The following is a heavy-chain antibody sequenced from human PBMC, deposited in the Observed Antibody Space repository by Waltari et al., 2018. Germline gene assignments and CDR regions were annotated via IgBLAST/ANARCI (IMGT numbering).Heavy chain of an antibody. CDR1: GYTFTGYY. Sequence: QVQVVQSGAEVKKPGASVRVSCQASGYTFTGYYMHWVRQVPGQGLEWMGWSKPNRGDTNNAQKFQDRVTMTSDTSIDTAYMELRRLRSDDTAVYYCARERGRSEWYGVDYWGQGTLVTVSS. J-gene: IGHJ4*02. CDR2: SKPNRGDT. V-gene: IGHV1-2*02. D-gene: IGHD3-10*01. CDR3: ARERGRSEWYGVDY.